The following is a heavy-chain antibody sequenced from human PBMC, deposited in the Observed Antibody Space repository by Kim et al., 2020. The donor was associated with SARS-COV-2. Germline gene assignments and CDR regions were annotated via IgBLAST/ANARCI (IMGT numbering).Heavy chain of an antibody. Sequence: GGSLRLSCAASGFTFSSYWMSWVRQAPGKGLEWVADIKQDESDKNYVDSVKGRFTISRDNAKNSLYLQMNSLRAEETAVYYCARQVNAGFNYFDYWGHGT. CDR1: GFTFSSYW. V-gene: IGHV3-7*03. CDR2: IKQDESDK. J-gene: IGHJ4*01. D-gene: IGHD2-2*01. CDR3: ARQVNAGFNYFDY.